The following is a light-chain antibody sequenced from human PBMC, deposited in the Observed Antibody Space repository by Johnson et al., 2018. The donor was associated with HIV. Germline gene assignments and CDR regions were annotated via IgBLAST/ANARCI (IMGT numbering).Light chain of an antibody. CDR1: SSNIGSNS. V-gene: IGLV1-51*01. J-gene: IGLJ1*01. Sequence: QSVLTQPPSVSAAPGQKVTISCSGSSSNIGSNSLSWFQQFPGTAPKLLIYDNNKRPSGIPDRFSGSKSGTSATLGITGLQTGDEADYYCGTWDSKLSVYVFATGTKVTVL. CDR3: GTWDSKLSVYV. CDR2: DNN.